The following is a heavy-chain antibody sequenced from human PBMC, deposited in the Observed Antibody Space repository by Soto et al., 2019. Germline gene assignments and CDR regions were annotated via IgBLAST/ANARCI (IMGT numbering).Heavy chain of an antibody. Sequence: QSQTLSLTCTVSGGSISSYYWSWIRQPPGKGLEWIGYIYYSGSTNYNPSLKSRVTISVDTSKNQFSLKLSSVTAADTAVYYCARVTGDMVRGVMVDYWGQGTLVTVSS. D-gene: IGHD3-10*01. CDR2: IYYSGST. CDR1: GGSISSYY. J-gene: IGHJ4*02. CDR3: ARVTGDMVRGVMVDY. V-gene: IGHV4-59*01.